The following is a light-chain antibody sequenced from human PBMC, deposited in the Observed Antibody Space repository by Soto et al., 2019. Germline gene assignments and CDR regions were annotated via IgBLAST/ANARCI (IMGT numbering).Light chain of an antibody. J-gene: IGLJ1*01. CDR2: EGS. CDR3: CSYAGSSTSYV. Sequence: QSVLTQPASVSGSPGQSITISCTGTSSDVGSYTLVSWYQQHPGKAPKLAIFEGSQRPSGVSNRFSGSKSGNTASLTISGLQAEDETDYYCCSYAGSSTSYVFGTGTKVTVL. CDR1: SSDVGSYTL. V-gene: IGLV2-23*01.